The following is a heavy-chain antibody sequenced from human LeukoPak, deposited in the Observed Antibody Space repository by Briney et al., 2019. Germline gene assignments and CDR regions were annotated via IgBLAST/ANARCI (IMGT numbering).Heavy chain of an antibody. V-gene: IGHV3-74*01. CDR2: INSDGSIT. J-gene: IGHJ4*02. CDR1: GFTFSSSW. CDR3: AREPSSWYVDY. Sequence: GGSLRLSCAASGFTFSSSWMHWVRQAPGKGLVWVSRINSDGSITSHADSVKGRFTISRDNAKNTLYLQMSSLRAEDTAVYFCAREPSSWYVDYWGQGTLVTVSS. D-gene: IGHD6-13*01.